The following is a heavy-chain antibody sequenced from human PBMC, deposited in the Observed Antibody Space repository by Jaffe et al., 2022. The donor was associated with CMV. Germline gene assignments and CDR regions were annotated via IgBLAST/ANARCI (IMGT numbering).Heavy chain of an antibody. V-gene: IGHV4-39*01. D-gene: IGHD3-10*01. CDR3: ARLGYGSGSPRNWFDP. CDR2: IYYSGST. CDR1: GGSISSSSYY. J-gene: IGHJ5*02. Sequence: QLQLQESGPGLVKPSETLSLTCTVSGGSISSSSYYWGWIRQPPGKGLEWIGSIYYSGSTYYNPSLKSRVTISVDTSKNQFSLKLSSVTAADTAVYYCARLGYGSGSPRNWFDPWGQGTLVTVSS.